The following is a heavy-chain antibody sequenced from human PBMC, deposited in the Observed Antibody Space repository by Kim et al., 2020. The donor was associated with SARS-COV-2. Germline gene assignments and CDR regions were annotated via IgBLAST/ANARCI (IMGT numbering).Heavy chain of an antibody. D-gene: IGHD3-22*01. CDR3: ARDAYYYDSSGYQT. J-gene: IGHJ5*02. Sequence: ADSVKGRFTISRDNSKNTLYLQMNSLRAEDTAVYYCARDAYYYDSSGYQTWGQGTLVTVSS. V-gene: IGHV3-33*01.